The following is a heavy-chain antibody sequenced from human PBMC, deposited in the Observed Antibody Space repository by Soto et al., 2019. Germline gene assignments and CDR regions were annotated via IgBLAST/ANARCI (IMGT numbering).Heavy chain of an antibody. D-gene: IGHD3-22*01. V-gene: IGHV4-34*01. CDR3: ARGYPSTMIVVVNNWFDP. J-gene: IGHJ5*02. CDR1: GFTFSSYG. CDR2: INHSGST. Sequence: GSLRLSCAASGFTFSSYGMHWVRQAPGKGLEWIGEINHSGSTNYNPSLKSRVTISVDTSKNQFSLKLSSVTAADTAVYYCARGYPSTMIVVVNNWFDPWGQGTLVTVSS.